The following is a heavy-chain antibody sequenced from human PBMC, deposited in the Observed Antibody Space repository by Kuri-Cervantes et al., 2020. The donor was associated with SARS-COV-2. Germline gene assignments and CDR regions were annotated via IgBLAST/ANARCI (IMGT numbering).Heavy chain of an antibody. CDR3: ARDRRMHFDY. J-gene: IGHJ4*02. D-gene: IGHD6-6*01. V-gene: IGHV3-30*03. Sequence: GESMKISCAASGFTFSSYGMHWVRQAPGKGLEWVAVISDDESNKYYADSVKGRFTISRDNSKNTLYLQMNSLRAEDTAVYYCARDRRMHFDYWGQGTLVTVSS. CDR2: ISDDESNK. CDR1: GFTFSSYG.